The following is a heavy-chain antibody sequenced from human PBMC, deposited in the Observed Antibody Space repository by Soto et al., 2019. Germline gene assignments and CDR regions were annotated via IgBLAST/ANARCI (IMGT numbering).Heavy chain of an antibody. CDR2: ICCSGGSK. CDR3: ARALTYYLDY. Sequence: GGSLRLSCAASGFTFSSYAMSWVRQAPGKGLEWVSVICCSGGSKYYADSVKGRFTISRDNSKNTLYLQMNSLRAEDTAVYYCARALTYYLDYWGQGTLVTVSS. J-gene: IGHJ4*02. D-gene: IGHD3-10*01. V-gene: IGHV3-23*01. CDR1: GFTFSSYA.